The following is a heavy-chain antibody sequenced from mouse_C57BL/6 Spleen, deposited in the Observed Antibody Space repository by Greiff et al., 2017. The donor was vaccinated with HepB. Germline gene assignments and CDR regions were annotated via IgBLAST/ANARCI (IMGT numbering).Heavy chain of an antibody. V-gene: IGHV1-59*01. D-gene: IGHD1-1*01. CDR3: ARGDYGSSYDGY. CDR2: IDPSDSYT. Sequence: QVQLQQPGAELVRPGTSVKLSCKASGYTFTSYWMHWVKQRPGQGLEWIGVIDPSDSYTNYNQKFKGKATLTVDTSSSTAYMQLSSLTSEDSAVYYCARGDYGSSYDGYWGQGTTLTVSS. J-gene: IGHJ2*01. CDR1: GYTFTSYW.